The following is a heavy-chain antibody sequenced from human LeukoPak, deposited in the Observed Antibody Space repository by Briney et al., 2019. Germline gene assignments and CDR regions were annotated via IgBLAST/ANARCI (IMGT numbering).Heavy chain of an antibody. CDR3: VRGLMTTQTWDFDC. CDR1: GYTFTGYY. Sequence: ASVKVSCKGSGYTFTGYYMHWVRQAPGQGLEWMAWINPNSGATNYAQRFQGRVTVTRDTSISTAYMELSSLESDDTAMYYCVRGLMTTQTWDFDCWGQGTLVSVSS. CDR2: INPNSGAT. V-gene: IGHV1-2*02. J-gene: IGHJ4*02. D-gene: IGHD3-16*01.